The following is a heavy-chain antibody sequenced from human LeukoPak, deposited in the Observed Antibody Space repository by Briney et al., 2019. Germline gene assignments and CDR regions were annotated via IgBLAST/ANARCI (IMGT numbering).Heavy chain of an antibody. D-gene: IGHD5-18*01. Sequence: GGSLRLSCAASGFTFSSYWMHWVRQAPGKGLVWVSRINSHGSSSNYADSVKGRFTISRDNAKNSLYLQMNSLRAEDTAVYYCARDTARVFGYWGQGTLVTVSS. V-gene: IGHV3-74*01. CDR3: ARDTARVFGY. CDR2: INSHGSSS. CDR1: GFTFSSYW. J-gene: IGHJ4*02.